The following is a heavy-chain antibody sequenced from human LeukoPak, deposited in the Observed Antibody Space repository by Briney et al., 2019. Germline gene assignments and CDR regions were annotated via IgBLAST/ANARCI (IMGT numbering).Heavy chain of an antibody. D-gene: IGHD6-6*01. CDR1: GGTFSSYA. V-gene: IGHV1-69*06. Sequence: ASVKVSCKASGGTFSSYAISWVRQAPGQGLEWMGGIIPIFGTANYAQKFQGRVTITADKSTSTAYMELSSLRSEDTAVYYCARDRDSIAGGDAFDIWGQGTMVTVSS. J-gene: IGHJ3*02. CDR3: ARDRDSIAGGDAFDI. CDR2: IIPIFGTA.